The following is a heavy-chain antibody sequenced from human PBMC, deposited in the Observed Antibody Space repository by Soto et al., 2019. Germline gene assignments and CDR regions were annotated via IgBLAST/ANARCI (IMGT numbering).Heavy chain of an antibody. CDR3: ARELAADAFDI. CDR1: GFTFSSYS. CDR2: ISSSSSYI. J-gene: IGHJ3*02. Sequence: GGALRLPCAASGFTFSSYSMNWVRQAPGKGLEWVSSISSSSSYIYYADSVKGRFTISRDNAKNSLYLQMNSLRAEDTAVYYCARELAADAFDIWGQGTMVTVSS. V-gene: IGHV3-21*01. D-gene: IGHD6-6*01.